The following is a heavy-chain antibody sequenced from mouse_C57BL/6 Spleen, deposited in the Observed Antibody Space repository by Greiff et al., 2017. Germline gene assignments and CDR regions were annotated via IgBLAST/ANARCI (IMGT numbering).Heavy chain of an antibody. CDR3: ARDMWGYLYYFDY. V-gene: IGHV1-26*01. J-gene: IGHJ2*01. D-gene: IGHD2-2*01. CDR2: INPNNGGT. Sequence: EVQLQQSGPELVKPGASVKISCKASGYTFTDYYMNWVKQSHGKSLEWIGDINPNNGGTSYNQKFKGKATLTVDKSSSTAYMELRSLTSEDSAVYYCARDMWGYLYYFDYWGQGTTLTVSS. CDR1: GYTFTDYY.